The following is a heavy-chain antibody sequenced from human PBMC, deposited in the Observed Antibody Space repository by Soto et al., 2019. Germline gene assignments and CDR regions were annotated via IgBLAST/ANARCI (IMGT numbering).Heavy chain of an antibody. CDR1: GFTVSSNY. CDR2: IYSGGST. D-gene: IGHD3-22*01. V-gene: IGHV3-66*01. Sequence: EVQLVESGGGLVQPGGSLRLSCAASGFTVSSNYMSWVRQAPGKGLEWVSVIYSGGSTYYADSVKGRFTISRDNSKNTLYLQMNSLRAEDTAVYYCARDYDSSGYYRDYWGQGTLVTVSS. CDR3: ARDYDSSGYYRDY. J-gene: IGHJ4*02.